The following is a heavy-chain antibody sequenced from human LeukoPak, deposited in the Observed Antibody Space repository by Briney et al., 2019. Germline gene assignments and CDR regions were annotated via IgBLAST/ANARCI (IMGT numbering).Heavy chain of an antibody. CDR2: ISYDGSNK. Sequence: PGRSLRLSCAASGFTFSSYAMHRVRQAPGKGLEWVAVISYDGSNKYYADSVKGRFTISRDNAKNSLYLQMNSLRAEDTAVYYCARDLSRDGYNYWGQGTLVTVSS. CDR1: GFTFSSYA. V-gene: IGHV3-30-3*01. D-gene: IGHD5-24*01. CDR3: ARDLSRDGYNY. J-gene: IGHJ4*02.